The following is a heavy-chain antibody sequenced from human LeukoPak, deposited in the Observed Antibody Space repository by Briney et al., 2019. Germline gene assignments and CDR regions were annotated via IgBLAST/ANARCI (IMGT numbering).Heavy chain of an antibody. CDR1: GYTFTNYD. CDR2: IIPIFGTA. Sequence: PWASVKVSCKASGYTFTNYDINWVRQAPGQGLEWMGGIIPIFGTANYAQKFQGRVTITADESTSTAYMELSSLRSEDTAVYYCARVKKGGYSYGPSVDFDYWGQGTLVTVSS. J-gene: IGHJ4*02. V-gene: IGHV1-69*13. CDR3: ARVKKGGYSYGPSVDFDY. D-gene: IGHD5-18*01.